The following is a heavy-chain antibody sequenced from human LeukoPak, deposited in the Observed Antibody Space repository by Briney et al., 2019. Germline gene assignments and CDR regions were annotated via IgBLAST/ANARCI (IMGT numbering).Heavy chain of an antibody. V-gene: IGHV1-18*01. CDR3: ARGMSCSSTRCYYYGMDV. CDR2: ISAYNGNT. D-gene: IGHD2-2*01. J-gene: IGHJ6*02. Sequence: GASVKVSCKASGYTFTSYGISRVRQAPGQGLEWMGWISAYNGNTNYAQKLQGRVTMTTDTSTSTAYMELRSLRSDDTAVYYCARGMSCSSTRCYYYGMDVWGQGTTVTVSS. CDR1: GYTFTSYG.